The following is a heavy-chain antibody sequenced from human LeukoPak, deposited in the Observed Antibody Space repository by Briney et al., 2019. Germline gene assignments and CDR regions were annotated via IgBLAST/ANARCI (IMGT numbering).Heavy chain of an antibody. CDR3: LSRDGYNYFDY. D-gene: IGHD5-24*01. J-gene: IGHJ4*02. CDR2: ISSSGSTI. CDR1: GFTFSSYG. Sequence: GGSLRLSCAASGFTFSSYGMSWVRQAPGKGLEWVSYISSSGSTIYYADSVKGRFTISRDNAKNSLYLQMNSLRAEDTAVYYCLSRDGYNYFDYWGQGTLVTVSS. V-gene: IGHV3-48*04.